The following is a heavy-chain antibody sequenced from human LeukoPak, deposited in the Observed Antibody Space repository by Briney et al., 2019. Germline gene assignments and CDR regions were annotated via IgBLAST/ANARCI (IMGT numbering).Heavy chain of an antibody. J-gene: IGHJ4*02. D-gene: IGHD3-9*01. CDR3: ARDSSDVLTGYYHF. V-gene: IGHV1-2*02. CDR2: INPNSGRT. Sequence: GASVKVSCKTSGYTFNDYYVHWVRQAPGQGLEWMGWINPNSGRTNYAPKFQGRVTLTTDTSISTAYMELSSLISGDTALYFCARDSSDVLTGYYHFWGRGTLVTVSS. CDR1: GYTFNDYY.